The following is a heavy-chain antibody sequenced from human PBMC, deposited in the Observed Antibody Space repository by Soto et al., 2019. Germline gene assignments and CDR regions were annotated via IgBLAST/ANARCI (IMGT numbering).Heavy chain of an antibody. D-gene: IGHD1-26*01. Sequence: QVQLVESGGGVVQPGRSLRLSCAASGFTFSSYGMHWVRQAPGKGLEWVAVIWYDGSNKYYADSVKGRFTISRDNSKNTLYLQMNSLRAEDTAVYYCAREGAEVDYYYGMDVWGQGTTVTVSS. CDR1: GFTFSSYG. CDR2: IWYDGSNK. J-gene: IGHJ6*02. V-gene: IGHV3-33*01. CDR3: AREGAEVDYYYGMDV.